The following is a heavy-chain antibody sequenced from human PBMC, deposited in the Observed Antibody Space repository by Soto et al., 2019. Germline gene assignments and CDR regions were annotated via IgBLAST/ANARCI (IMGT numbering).Heavy chain of an antibody. D-gene: IGHD2-15*01. CDR1: GGSISSGGYS. Sequence: PSETLSLTCAVSGGSISSGGYSWSWIRQPPGKGLEWIGYIYHSGSTYYNPSLKSRVTISVDRSKNQFSLKLSSVTAADTAVYYCARVRQGGYCSGGSCYNNWFDPWGHGTLVTVSS. J-gene: IGHJ5*02. V-gene: IGHV4-30-2*01. CDR3: ARVRQGGYCSGGSCYNNWFDP. CDR2: IYHSGST.